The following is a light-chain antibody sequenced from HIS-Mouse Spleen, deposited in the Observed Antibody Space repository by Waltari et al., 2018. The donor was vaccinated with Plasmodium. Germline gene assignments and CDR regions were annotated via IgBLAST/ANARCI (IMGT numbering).Light chain of an antibody. CDR3: CSYAGSSTYV. V-gene: IGLV2-23*01. CDR2: EGS. CDR1: SSDVGRSNL. J-gene: IGLJ1*01. Sequence: QSALTPPASVSGSPGQSITLSCTGTSSDVGRSNLVSWYQQHPGKAPKLMIYEGSKRPSGVSNRFSGSKSGNTASLTISGLQAEDEADYYCCSYAGSSTYVFGTGTKVTVL.